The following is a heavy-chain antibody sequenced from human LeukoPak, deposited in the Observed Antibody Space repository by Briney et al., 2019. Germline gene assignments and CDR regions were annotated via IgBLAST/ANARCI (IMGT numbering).Heavy chain of an antibody. Sequence: ASVKVSCKASGYTFTSYGISWVRQAPGQGLEWVGWISAYNGNTNYAQKLQGRVTMTTDTSTSTAYMELRSLRSDDTAVYYCARVASSWYSGYYYYMDVWGKGTTVTVSS. CDR3: ARVASSWYSGYYYYMDV. CDR2: ISAYNGNT. J-gene: IGHJ6*03. CDR1: GYTFTSYG. D-gene: IGHD6-13*01. V-gene: IGHV1-18*01.